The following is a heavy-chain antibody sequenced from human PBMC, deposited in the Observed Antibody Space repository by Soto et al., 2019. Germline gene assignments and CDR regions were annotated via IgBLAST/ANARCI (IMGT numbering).Heavy chain of an antibody. CDR1: GGSICSGCYS. V-gene: IGHV4-30-2*01. CDR2: IYHSGST. CDR3: AAGGGLARYF. J-gene: IGHJ4*02. D-gene: IGHD1-26*01. Sequence: SETLSLTCAVSGGSICSGCYSWSWIRQTPGKGLEWIEYIYHSGSTYYNTSLKSRVTISVKRSKNQFYLKLSSVNAADRAVYYCAAGGGLARYFWGQGTLVTVSS.